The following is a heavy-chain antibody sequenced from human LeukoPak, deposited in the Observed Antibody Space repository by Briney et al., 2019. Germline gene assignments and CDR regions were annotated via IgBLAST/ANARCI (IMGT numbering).Heavy chain of an antibody. CDR3: ARHLDSDYYNHYGMDV. Sequence: GESLKISCKGSGYSFTSYWISWVRQMPGKGLEWVGRIDPSDSYTNYSPSFQGQVTISADKSISTAYLQWSSLKASDTAMYYCARHLDSDYYNHYGMDVWGQGTTVTVSS. D-gene: IGHD4-11*01. J-gene: IGHJ6*02. CDR2: IDPSDSYT. CDR1: GYSFTSYW. V-gene: IGHV5-10-1*04.